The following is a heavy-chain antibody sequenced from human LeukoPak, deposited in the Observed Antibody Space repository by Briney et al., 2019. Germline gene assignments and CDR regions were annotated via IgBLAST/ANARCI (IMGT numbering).Heavy chain of an antibody. CDR2: INWNSITI. V-gene: IGHV3-9*01. J-gene: IGHJ5*02. CDR3: VKGSGT. Sequence: GGSLRLSCAASGFTFDDYAMLWVRQAPGKGLEWVSGINWNSITIGYADSVKGRFTISRDNAKNSLYLQMSSLRAEDTAVYYCVKGSGTWGQGTLVTVSS. CDR1: GFTFDDYA. D-gene: IGHD3-10*01.